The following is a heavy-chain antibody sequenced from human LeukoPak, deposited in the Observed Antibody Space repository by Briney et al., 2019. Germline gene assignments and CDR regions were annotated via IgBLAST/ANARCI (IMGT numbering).Heavy chain of an antibody. Sequence: PGGSLRLSCAASGFTFSSYGMHWVRQAPRKGLEWVAIIWYDGSNKYYADSVKGQLTSSRNNSTNTLYLQMNSLRAEDRAVYYCARGVMYYDSSGYLFDYWGQGILATVSS. D-gene: IGHD3-22*01. J-gene: IGHJ4*02. CDR1: GFTFSSYG. CDR2: IWYDGSNK. V-gene: IGHV3-33*01. CDR3: ARGVMYYDSSGYLFDY.